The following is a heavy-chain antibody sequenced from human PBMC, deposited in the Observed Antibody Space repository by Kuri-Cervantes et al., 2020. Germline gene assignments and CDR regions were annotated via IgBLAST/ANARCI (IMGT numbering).Heavy chain of an antibody. CDR3: ARVPRYLRYFDWYSINYFDY. CDR2: INHSGST. J-gene: IGHJ4*02. Sequence: SETLSLTCTVSGGSLSGYYWSWIRQPPGKGLEWIGEINHSGSTNYNPSPKSRVTISVDTSKNQFSLKLSSVTAADTAVYYCARVPRYLRYFDWYSINYFDYWGQGTLVTVSS. CDR1: GGSLSGYY. D-gene: IGHD3-9*01. V-gene: IGHV4-34*01.